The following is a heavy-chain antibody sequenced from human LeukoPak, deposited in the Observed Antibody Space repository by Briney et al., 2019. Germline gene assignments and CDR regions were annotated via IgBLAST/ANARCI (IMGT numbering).Heavy chain of an antibody. CDR2: ISAYNSNT. Sequence: ASVKVSCKASGYTFTSYGISWVRQAPGQGLEWMGWISAYNSNTNYAQKLQGRVTMTTDTSTSTAYMELRSLRSDDTAVYYCARDLGPPDIVVVPAARPVDYWGQGTLVTVSS. CDR1: GYTFTSYG. CDR3: ARDLGPPDIVVVPAARPVDY. D-gene: IGHD2-2*01. J-gene: IGHJ4*02. V-gene: IGHV1-18*01.